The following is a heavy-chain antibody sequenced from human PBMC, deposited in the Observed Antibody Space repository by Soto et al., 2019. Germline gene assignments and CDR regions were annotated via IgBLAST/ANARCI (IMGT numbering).Heavy chain of an antibody. Sequence: AAVKVSCKASGYTFTSYGISWVRQAPGQGLEWMGWISAYNGNTNYAQKLQGRVTMTTDTSTSTAYMELRSLRSDDTAVYYCARDLQPAAIYGMDVWGQGTTVTVSS. D-gene: IGHD2-2*01. CDR2: ISAYNGNT. V-gene: IGHV1-18*04. J-gene: IGHJ6*02. CDR1: GYTFTSYG. CDR3: ARDLQPAAIYGMDV.